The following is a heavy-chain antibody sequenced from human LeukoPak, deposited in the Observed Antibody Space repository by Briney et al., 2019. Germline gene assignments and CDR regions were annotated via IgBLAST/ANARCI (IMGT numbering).Heavy chain of an antibody. CDR1: GYTFTSYG. Sequence: ASVKVSCKASGYTFTSYGISWVRQAPGQGLEWMGWISAYNGNTNYAQKLQGRVTMTTDTSTSTAYMELRNLRSDDTAVYYCARIGVDTMVRGVIYDYWGQGTLVTVSS. CDR3: ARIGVDTMVRGVIYDY. J-gene: IGHJ4*02. V-gene: IGHV1-18*01. CDR2: ISAYNGNT. D-gene: IGHD3-10*01.